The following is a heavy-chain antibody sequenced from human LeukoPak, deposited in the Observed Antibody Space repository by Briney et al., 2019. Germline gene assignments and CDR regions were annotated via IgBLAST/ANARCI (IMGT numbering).Heavy chain of an antibody. V-gene: IGHV4-34*01. Sequence: SETLSLTCAVYGGSFSGYYWSWIRQPPGKGLEWIGEINHSGSTNYNPSLKSRVTISVDTSKSQFSLKLSSVTAADTAVYYCARRDYYDSSGFNWGQGTLVTVSS. CDR1: GGSFSGYY. CDR2: INHSGST. J-gene: IGHJ4*02. D-gene: IGHD3-22*01. CDR3: ARRDYYDSSGFN.